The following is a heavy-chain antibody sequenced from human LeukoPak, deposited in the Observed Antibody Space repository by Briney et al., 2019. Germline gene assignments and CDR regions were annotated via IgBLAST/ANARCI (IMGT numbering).Heavy chain of an antibody. Sequence: GGSLRLSCAASGFTFSTYNMNWVRQAPGKGLEWVSSITSTSSYMYYADSVKGRFTISRDNAQNSLYLHMSSLRAEDTAVYYCARHLSGVTGYTYGRGIDYWGQGTLVTVSS. D-gene: IGHD5-18*01. CDR3: ARHLSGVTGYTYGRGIDY. J-gene: IGHJ4*02. CDR1: GFTFSTYN. V-gene: IGHV3-21*01. CDR2: ITSTSSYM.